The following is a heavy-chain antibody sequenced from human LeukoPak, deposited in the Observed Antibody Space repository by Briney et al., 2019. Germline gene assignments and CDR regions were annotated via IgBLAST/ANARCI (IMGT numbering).Heavy chain of an antibody. CDR3: ARDLVAGTDDY. CDR2: ISYDGSNK. D-gene: IGHD6-19*01. J-gene: IGHJ4*02. CDR1: GFTFSSYA. V-gene: IGHV3-30-3*01. Sequence: GGSLRLSCAASGFTFSSYAMHWVRQAPGKGLERVAVISYDGSNKYYADSVKGRFTISRDNSKNTLYLQMNSLRAEDTAVYYCARDLVAGTDDYWGQGTLVTVSS.